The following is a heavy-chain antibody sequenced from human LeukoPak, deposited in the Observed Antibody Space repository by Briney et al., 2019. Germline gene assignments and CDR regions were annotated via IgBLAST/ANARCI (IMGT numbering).Heavy chain of an antibody. CDR3: ARDLSNITMVRGAHGDDY. CDR2: VWYDGSNK. J-gene: IGHJ4*02. D-gene: IGHD3-10*01. CDR1: GFTFSSYG. Sequence: GGSLRLSCAASGFTFSSYGMHWVRQAPGKGLEWVAVVWYDGSNKYYADSVKGRFTISRDNSKNTLYLQMNSLRAEDTAVYYCARDLSNITMVRGAHGDDYWGQGTLVTVSS. V-gene: IGHV3-33*01.